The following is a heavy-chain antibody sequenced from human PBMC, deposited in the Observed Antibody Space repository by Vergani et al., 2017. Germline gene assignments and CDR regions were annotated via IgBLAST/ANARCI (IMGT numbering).Heavy chain of an antibody. V-gene: IGHV7-4-1*02. CDR3: ARGRQWRLTEYLYGMDV. CDR1: GYTFTSYS. CDR2: INTNSGNP. D-gene: IGHD6-19*01. J-gene: IGHJ6*02. Sequence: QVQLVQSGAEVKKPGASVKVSCKASGYTFTSYSISWVRQAPGQGLEWMGWINTNSGNPTYAPGFTGRFVFSLDTSVSTAYLQISGLKAEDSAVYYCARGRQWRLTEYLYGMDVWGQGTTVTVSS.